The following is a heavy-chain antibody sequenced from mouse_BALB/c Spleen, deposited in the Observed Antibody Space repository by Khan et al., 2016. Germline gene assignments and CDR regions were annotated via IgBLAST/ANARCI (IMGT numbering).Heavy chain of an antibody. CDR1: GYSITSGYT. CDR3: AKSPFDY. V-gene: IGHV3-1*02. J-gene: IGHJ2*01. CDR2: IHYSGNT. Sequence: EVQLQESGPDLVKPSQSLSLTCTVSGYSITSGYTWHWIRQFPGNKLEWMGYIHYSGNTNYNPSLKSRISITRDTPKNQFFLQLNSVTTEDTATXYCAKSPFDYWGQGTTLTVSS.